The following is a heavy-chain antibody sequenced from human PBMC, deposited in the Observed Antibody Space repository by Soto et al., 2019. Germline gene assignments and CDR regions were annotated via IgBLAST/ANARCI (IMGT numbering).Heavy chain of an antibody. D-gene: IGHD3-10*01. Sequence: GGSPRLSCSASGFTFSSYAMHWVRQAPGKGLEYVSAISSNGGSTYYADSVKGRFTISRDNSKNTLYLQMSSLRAEDTAVYYCEGRGSEDAFDIWGQGTMVTVSS. J-gene: IGHJ3*02. V-gene: IGHV3-64D*06. CDR2: ISSNGGST. CDR3: EGRGSEDAFDI. CDR1: GFTFSSYA.